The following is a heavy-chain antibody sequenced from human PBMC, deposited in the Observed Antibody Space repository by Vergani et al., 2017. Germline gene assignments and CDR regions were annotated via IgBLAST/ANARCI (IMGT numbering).Heavy chain of an antibody. CDR3: AISVSGFADGGY. Sequence: QVQLVQSGAEVKKPGASVRVSCKASGFTFTSYHIHWVRQAPGQGLEWMGGVIPIFDSTHYAQKFQGRVTITADESTSTAYMELSGLRSEDTAVYYCAISVSGFADGGYWGQGTLITVSS. D-gene: IGHD6-25*01. CDR1: GFTFTSYH. CDR2: VIPIFDST. V-gene: IGHV1-69*01. J-gene: IGHJ4*02.